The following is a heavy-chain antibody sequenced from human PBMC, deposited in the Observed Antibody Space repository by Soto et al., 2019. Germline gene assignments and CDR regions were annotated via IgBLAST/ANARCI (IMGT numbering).Heavy chain of an antibody. V-gene: IGHV6-1*01. D-gene: IGHD6-13*01. Sequence: SQTLSLTCAISGDSVSSNSAAWNWIRQSPSRGLEWLGRTCYRSKWYNDYAVSVKSRITINPDTSKNQFSLQLNSVTPEDTAVYYCARDHSSWFTERGYYYYGMDVWGQGTTVTVSS. CDR1: GDSVSSNSAA. J-gene: IGHJ6*02. CDR3: ARDHSSWFTERGYYYYGMDV. CDR2: TCYRSKWYN.